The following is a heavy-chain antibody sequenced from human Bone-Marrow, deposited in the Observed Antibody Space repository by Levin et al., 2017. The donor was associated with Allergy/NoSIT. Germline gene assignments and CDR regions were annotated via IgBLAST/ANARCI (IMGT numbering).Heavy chain of an antibody. Sequence: PGASVKVSCTASGGTFSSYVISWVRQAPGQGLEWMGGITPMFGTTNYAQKFQGRVTITADESTYSAYMELSSLRSDDTAVYYCARLGQQQLNSWGQGTLVTVSS. CDR3: ARLGQQQLNS. J-gene: IGHJ4*02. D-gene: IGHD6-13*01. V-gene: IGHV1-69*13. CDR1: GGTFSSYV. CDR2: ITPMFGTT.